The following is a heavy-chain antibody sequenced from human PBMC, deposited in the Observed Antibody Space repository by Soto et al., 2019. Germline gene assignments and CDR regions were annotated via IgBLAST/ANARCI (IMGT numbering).Heavy chain of an antibody. CDR2: IYYSGST. Sequence: PSETLSLTCTVSGGSISSYYWSWIRQPPGKGLEWIGYIYYSGSTNYNPSLKSRVTISVDTSKNQFSLKLSSVTAADTAVYYCARGPIAVADFFDYWGQGTLVTVSS. J-gene: IGHJ4*02. CDR1: GGSISSYY. D-gene: IGHD6-19*01. CDR3: ARGPIAVADFFDY. V-gene: IGHV4-59*01.